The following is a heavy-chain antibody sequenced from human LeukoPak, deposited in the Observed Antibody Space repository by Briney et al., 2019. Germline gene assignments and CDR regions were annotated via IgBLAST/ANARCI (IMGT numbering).Heavy chain of an antibody. J-gene: IGHJ5*02. CDR3: ARDYYYGAGSFSP. CDR2: ISGSSTTI. V-gene: IGHV3-48*04. Sequence: GGSLRLSCAASGFTFSSYSMNWVRQAPGMGLEWVSYISGSSTTIYYADSVKGRFTISRDNAKNSLYLQMNSLRAEDTAVYFCARDYYYGAGSFSPWGQGTLVTVSS. CDR1: GFTFSSYS. D-gene: IGHD3-10*01.